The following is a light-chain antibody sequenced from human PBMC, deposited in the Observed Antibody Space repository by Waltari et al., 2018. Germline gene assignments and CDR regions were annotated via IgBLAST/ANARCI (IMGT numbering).Light chain of an antibody. V-gene: IGLV1-47*02. J-gene: IGLJ2*01. Sequence: QSGLTQPPSASGAPGQSVTISCSGSSSNIGNNYVYWYQQVPGTAHKLLIYYSNQRPSGVPDRFSGSKSGTSASLAITGLRSEDEADYYCAAWDNSLRSGLFGGGTRLTVL. CDR2: YSN. CDR1: SSNIGNNY. CDR3: AAWDNSLRSGL.